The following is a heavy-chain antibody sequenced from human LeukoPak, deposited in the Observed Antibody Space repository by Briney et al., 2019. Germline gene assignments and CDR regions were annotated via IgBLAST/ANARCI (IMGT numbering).Heavy chain of an antibody. CDR2: IKSDETST. Sequence: GGSLRLSCAASGFTFSRSWMHWVRQAPGEGLVWVSRIKSDETSTTYADSVKGRFTISRDNAKNTVYLQMNSLRVEDTAVYYCARDGEAASGYASGGFDSWGQGTLVTVTS. CDR1: GFTFSRSW. J-gene: IGHJ4*02. D-gene: IGHD5-12*01. V-gene: IGHV3-74*01. CDR3: ARDGEAASGYASGGFDS.